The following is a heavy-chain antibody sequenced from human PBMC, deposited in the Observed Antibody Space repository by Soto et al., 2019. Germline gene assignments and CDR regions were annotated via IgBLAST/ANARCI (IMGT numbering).Heavy chain of an antibody. CDR2: ISYDGNSK. J-gene: IGHJ6*02. CDR1: GFTFSSQG. CDR3: AKDQDGSGNYLTYYYYYGMDV. D-gene: IGHD3-10*01. V-gene: IGHV3-30*18. Sequence: QVQLVESGGGVVQPGRSLRLSCAASGFTFSSQGMHWVRQAPGKGLEWVAVISYDGNSKYYADSVKGRFTISRDNSKNTLHLQMNRLRAEDTAVYYCAKDQDGSGNYLTYYYYYGMDVWGQGTTVTVSS.